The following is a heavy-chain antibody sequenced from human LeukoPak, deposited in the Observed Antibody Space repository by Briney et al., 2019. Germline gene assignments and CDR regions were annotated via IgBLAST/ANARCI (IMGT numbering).Heavy chain of an antibody. CDR3: VKRSCSGGSCNLDY. CDR1: GFTFSNYA. CDR2: ISDSGGAT. D-gene: IGHD2-15*01. J-gene: IGHJ4*02. Sequence: PGGSLRLSCAASGFTFSNYAMSWVRQAPGKGLEWVSAISDSGGATNCADSVKGRFTISRDNSKNTLYLQMNSLRAEDTAVYYCVKRSCSGGSCNLDYWGQGTLVTVSS. V-gene: IGHV3-23*01.